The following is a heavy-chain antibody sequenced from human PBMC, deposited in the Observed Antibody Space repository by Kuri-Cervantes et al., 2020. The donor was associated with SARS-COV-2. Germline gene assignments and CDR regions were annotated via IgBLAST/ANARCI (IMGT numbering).Heavy chain of an antibody. CDR2: VSADNGNT. Sequence: ASVKVSCKVSGYSFTSYGISWVRQAPGQGLEWMGWVSADNGNTKYARKLQGRVTMTTDTSTSTAYMELRSLRSDDTAVYFCARGSVVVPGAMDYWGQGTLVTVSS. J-gene: IGHJ4*02. D-gene: IGHD2-2*01. CDR1: GYSFTSYG. V-gene: IGHV1-18*01. CDR3: ARGSVVVPGAMDY.